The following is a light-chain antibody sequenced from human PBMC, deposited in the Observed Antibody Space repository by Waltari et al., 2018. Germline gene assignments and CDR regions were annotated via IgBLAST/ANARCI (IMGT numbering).Light chain of an antibody. CDR2: DVS. J-gene: IGLJ3*02. V-gene: IGLV2-14*01. Sequence: QSALTQPASVSGSPGQSITISCTGTSSDIGFYNYVSWYQQHPGKAPKLMIYDVSELPAGVSNRFSGSNSGNTASLTISGLQAEDEADYYCNSYAGSSSWVFGGGTKLTVL. CDR3: NSYAGSSSWV. CDR1: SSDIGFYNY.